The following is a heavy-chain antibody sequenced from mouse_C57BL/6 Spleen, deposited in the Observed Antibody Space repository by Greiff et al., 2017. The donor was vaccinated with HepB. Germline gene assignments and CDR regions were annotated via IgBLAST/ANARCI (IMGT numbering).Heavy chain of an antibody. J-gene: IGHJ4*01. Sequence: QVQLQQPGAELVKPGASVKLSCKASGYTFTSYWMHWVKQRPGQGLEWIGMIHPNSGSTNYNEKFKSKATLTVDKSASTAYMQLSSLASEDSAVYCCARTTGAMDYWGQGTSVTVSS. D-gene: IGHD6-1*01. CDR1: GYTFTSYW. V-gene: IGHV1-64*01. CDR3: ARTTGAMDY. CDR2: IHPNSGST.